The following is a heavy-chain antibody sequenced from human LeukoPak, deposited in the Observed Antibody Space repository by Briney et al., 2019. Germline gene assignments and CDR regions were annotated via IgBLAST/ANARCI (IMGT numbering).Heavy chain of an antibody. V-gene: IGHV3-9*01. CDR3: AKNARAYYYYGMDV. CDR1: GFTFDDYA. J-gene: IGHJ6*02. CDR2: ISWNSGSI. Sequence: GGSLGLSCAASGFTFDDYAMHWVRQAPGKGLEWVSGISWNSGSIGYADSVKGRFTISRDNAKNSLYLQMNSLRAEDTALYYCAKNARAYYYYGMDVWGQGTTVTVSS.